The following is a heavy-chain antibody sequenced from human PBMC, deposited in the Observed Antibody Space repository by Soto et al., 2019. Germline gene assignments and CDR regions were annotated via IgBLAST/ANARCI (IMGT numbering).Heavy chain of an antibody. CDR1: GFTFSTAW. V-gene: IGHV3-15*01. J-gene: IGHJ4*02. CDR3: ATDLPVVGAGELDY. Sequence: EVQLVESGGGLVKPGGSLRLSCVASGFTFSTAWMGWVRQAPGKGLEWVGHVTDGGTTYYGAPVKGIVTISRDDSKNTVFLQMNSLKTEDTAVYYCATDLPVVGAGELDYRGQGALVTVSS. D-gene: IGHD1-26*01. CDR2: VTDGGTT.